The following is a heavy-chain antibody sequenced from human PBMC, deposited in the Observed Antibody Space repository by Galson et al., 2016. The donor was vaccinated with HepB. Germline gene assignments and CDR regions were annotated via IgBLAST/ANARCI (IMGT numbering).Heavy chain of an antibody. Sequence: SLRLSCAASGFTFSSYGMHWVRQAPGKGLEWVAFISYDGSNKKYADSVKGRFTISRDNSKKTLYLQMDSLRAEDTAVYYCAKDGRIYGSSASCHDHFHYWGQGTLLTVSS. CDR2: ISYDGSNK. CDR1: GFTFSSYG. D-gene: IGHD2-2*01. V-gene: IGHV3-30*18. CDR3: AKDGRIYGSSASCHDHFHY. J-gene: IGHJ4*02.